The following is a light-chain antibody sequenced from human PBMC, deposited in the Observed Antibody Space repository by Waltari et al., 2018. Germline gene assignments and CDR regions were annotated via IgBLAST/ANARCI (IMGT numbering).Light chain of an antibody. CDR1: SSNIGSTY. CDR3: AAWDDSLSGWV. CDR2: RNN. V-gene: IGLV1-47*01. Sequence: QSTLTQPPSASGTPGQRVTIPCSGSSSNIGSTYVYWYQQFPGTAPNVPIYRNNPRPSGVPDRFSGARSGSSASLIIGGLRSEDEADYYCAAWDDSLSGWVFGGGTKVTVL. J-gene: IGLJ3*02.